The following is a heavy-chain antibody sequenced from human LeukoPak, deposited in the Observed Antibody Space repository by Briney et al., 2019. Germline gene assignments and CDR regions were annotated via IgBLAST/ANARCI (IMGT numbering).Heavy chain of an antibody. J-gene: IGHJ6*02. Sequence: SQTLSLTCAISGDSVSSNSAAWNWIRQSPSRGLEWLGRTYYRSKWYNDYAVSVKSRITINPDTSKNQFSLQLNSVTPEDTAVYYCARADCSGGSCYYYYGMDVWGQGTTVTVSS. CDR1: GDSVSSNSAA. CDR3: ARADCSGGSCYYYYGMDV. D-gene: IGHD2-15*01. V-gene: IGHV6-1*01. CDR2: TYYRSKWYN.